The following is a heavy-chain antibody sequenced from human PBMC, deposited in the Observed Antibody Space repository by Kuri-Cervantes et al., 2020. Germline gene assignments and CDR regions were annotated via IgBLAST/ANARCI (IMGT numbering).Heavy chain of an antibody. CDR1: GYTFTGYY. CDR3: ARDDRYSSGWYGFDY. V-gene: IGHV1-18*04. CDR2: ISAYNGDT. D-gene: IGHD6-19*01. J-gene: IGHJ4*02. Sequence: ASVKVSCKASGYTFTGYYMHWVRQAPGQGLEWMGWISAYNGDTNYAQKLQGRVTMTTDTSTSTAYMELRSLRSDDTAVYYCARDDRYSSGWYGFDYWGQGTLVTVSS.